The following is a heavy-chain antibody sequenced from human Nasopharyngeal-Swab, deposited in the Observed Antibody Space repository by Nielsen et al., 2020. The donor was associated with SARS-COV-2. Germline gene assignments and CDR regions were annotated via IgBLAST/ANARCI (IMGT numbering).Heavy chain of an antibody. CDR3: ARDRLDYGDY. CDR2: IKPDGTET. Sequence: GESLKISCAASGFTFSSYWISWVRQAPGKGLEWVANIKPDGTETNYVASVKSQFTISRDNAKNSLYLQMNSVSAEDTAVYYCARDRLDYGDYWGQGTLVTVSS. CDR1: GFTFSSYW. V-gene: IGHV3-7*01. J-gene: IGHJ4*02.